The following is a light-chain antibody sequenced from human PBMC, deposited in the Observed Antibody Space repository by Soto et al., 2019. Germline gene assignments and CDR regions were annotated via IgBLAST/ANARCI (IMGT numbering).Light chain of an antibody. J-gene: IGKJ2*01. CDR1: QTISTY. Sequence: DIQMTQSPSSLSASVGGRVTITCRASQTISTYLNWYQQTPGRAPALLISAASTLHSGVPSRFSGSGSGTEFTLTISSLQPQDFATYYCQQSFTSPHTFGQGTKLEIK. CDR2: AAS. V-gene: IGKV1-39*01. CDR3: QQSFTSPHT.